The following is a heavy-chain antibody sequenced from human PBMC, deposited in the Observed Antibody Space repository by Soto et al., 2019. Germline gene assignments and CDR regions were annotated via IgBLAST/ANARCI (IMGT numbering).Heavy chain of an antibody. CDR2: ISGTGGIT. D-gene: IGHD4-4*01. CDR1: GFTFSSYA. J-gene: IGHJ6*02. CDR3: AKEETVISHYYYYYGMDV. Sequence: EVQLLESGGGLVQPGGSLRLSCAASGFTFSSYAMNWVRQAPGKGLEWASVISGTGGITYHADSVKGRFTISRDNSKNTLYLHMDSLIAEDTAVYFCAKEETVISHYYYYYGMDVWGQGTTVTVSS. V-gene: IGHV3-23*01.